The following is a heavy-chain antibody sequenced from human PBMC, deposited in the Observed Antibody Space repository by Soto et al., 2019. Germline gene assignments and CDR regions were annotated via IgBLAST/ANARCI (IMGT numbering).Heavy chain of an antibody. J-gene: IGHJ4*02. CDR1: GFTFRDPH. CDR3: ARLMGTSFDY. CDR2: ARNKANSYTT. Sequence: XGSLRLSCAASGFTFRDPHMYWVRQAPGKGLEWVGRARNKANSYTTAYAASVKGRFTISRDDSKNSLSLQMNSLKTEDTAVYFCARLMGTSFDYWAQGTLVTVSS. D-gene: IGHD2-8*01. V-gene: IGHV3-72*01.